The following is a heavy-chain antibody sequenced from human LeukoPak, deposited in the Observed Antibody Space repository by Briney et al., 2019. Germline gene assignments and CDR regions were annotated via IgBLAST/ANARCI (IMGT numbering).Heavy chain of an antibody. V-gene: IGHV4-4*02. D-gene: IGHD3-10*01. CDR2: IYHSGST. Sequence: SETLSLTCAVSGGSIGSSNWWSWVRQPPGQGLEWIGEIYHSGSTNYNPSLKSRVTISVDKSKNQFSLKLSSVTAADTAVYYCARVGYYGSGRDYWGQGTLVTVSS. CDR3: ARVGYYGSGRDY. CDR1: GGSIGSSNW. J-gene: IGHJ4*02.